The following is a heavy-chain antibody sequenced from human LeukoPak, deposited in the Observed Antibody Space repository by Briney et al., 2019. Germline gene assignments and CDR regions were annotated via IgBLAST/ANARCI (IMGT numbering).Heavy chain of an antibody. Sequence: SETLSLTCTVSGGSISSYYWSWIRQPPGKGLEWIGEINHSGSTNYNPSLKSRVTISVDTSKNQFSLKLSSVTAADTAVYYCARGTEDDAFDIWGQGTMVTVSS. CDR2: INHSGST. J-gene: IGHJ3*02. CDR3: ARGTEDDAFDI. V-gene: IGHV4-34*01. CDR1: GGSISSYY.